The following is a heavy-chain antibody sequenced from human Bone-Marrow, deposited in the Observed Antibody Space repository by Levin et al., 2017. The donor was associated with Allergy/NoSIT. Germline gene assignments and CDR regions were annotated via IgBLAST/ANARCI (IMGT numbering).Heavy chain of an antibody. D-gene: IGHD5-24*01. CDR3: ARGHRDYYFDY. CDR1: GGSIRSGDYY. CDR2: IFYTDTT. Sequence: SQTLSLTCTVSGGSIRSGDYYWSWIRQHPGMGLEWIGYIFYTDTTEYNPSLNSRVTISADTSKNQFSLRLGSVTAADTAVYYCARGHRDYYFDYWGQGTLVTVSS. V-gene: IGHV4-31*03. J-gene: IGHJ4*02.